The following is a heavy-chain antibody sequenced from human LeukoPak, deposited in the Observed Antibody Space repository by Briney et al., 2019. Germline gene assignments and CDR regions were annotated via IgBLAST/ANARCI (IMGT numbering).Heavy chain of an antibody. D-gene: IGHD3-10*01. CDR2: IIPIFGTA. J-gene: IGHJ6*04. Sequence: GASVKVSCKASGGTFSSYAISWVRQAPVQGLEWMGGIIPIFGTANYAQKFQGRVTITADKSTSTAYMELSSLRSEDTAVYYCAREGGSGSYYMGHYYYGMDVWGKGTTVTVSS. CDR1: GGTFSSYA. V-gene: IGHV1-69*06. CDR3: AREGGSGSYYMGHYYYGMDV.